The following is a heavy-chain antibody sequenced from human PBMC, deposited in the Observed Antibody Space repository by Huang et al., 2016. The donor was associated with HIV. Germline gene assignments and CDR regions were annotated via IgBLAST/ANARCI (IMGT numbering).Heavy chain of an antibody. D-gene: IGHD4-17*01. Sequence: QVQLVQSGAEAKKPGASVRVSCKTAGYTFSDYYVHWVRQAPGQGLPGRGWINPKTAGTNYAQRFQGRLTVTRDRSITTAYMDLTWLTSDDTAVYYCARGGLRWPAPFDFWGQGTLVTVSS. CDR1: GYTFSDYY. V-gene: IGHV1-2*02. J-gene: IGHJ4*02. CDR2: INPKTAGT. CDR3: ARGGLRWPAPFDF.